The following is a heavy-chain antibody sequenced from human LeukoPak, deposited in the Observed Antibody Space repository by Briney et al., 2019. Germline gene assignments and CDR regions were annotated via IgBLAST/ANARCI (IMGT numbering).Heavy chain of an antibody. D-gene: IGHD3-10*01. J-gene: IGHJ3*02. V-gene: IGHV3-48*02. CDR2: ISSSSSTI. Sequence: GGSLRLSCAASGFTFSSYSMNWVRQAPGKGLEWVSYISSSSSTIYYADSVKGRFTISRDNAKNSLYLQMDSLRDEDTAVYYCARSMVRGGYAFDIWGQGTMVTVSS. CDR3: ARSMVRGGYAFDI. CDR1: GFTFSSYS.